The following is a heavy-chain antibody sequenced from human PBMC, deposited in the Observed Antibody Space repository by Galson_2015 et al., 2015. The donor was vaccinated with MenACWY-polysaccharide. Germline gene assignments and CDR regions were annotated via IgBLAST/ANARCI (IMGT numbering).Heavy chain of an antibody. CDR2: IKQDGSEK. CDR1: GFTFSNFW. J-gene: IGHJ4*02. D-gene: IGHD3/OR15-3a*01. Sequence: SLRLSCAASGFTFSNFWMSWVRQAPGKELEWVASIKQDGSEKYLVDSVKGRFTISRDNAENSLFLQMNSLRAEDTAVYYCARERWVWGVFLDQRGQGTLVADSS. CDR3: ARERWVWGVFLDQ. V-gene: IGHV3-7*01.